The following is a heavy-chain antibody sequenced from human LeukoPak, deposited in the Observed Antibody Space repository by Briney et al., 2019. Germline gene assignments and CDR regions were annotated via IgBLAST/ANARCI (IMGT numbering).Heavy chain of an antibody. J-gene: IGHJ5*02. Sequence: PSETLSLTCTVSNGSMTSDSYYWAWVRQPPGKGLQWIGTIFYSGKKYYSASLKSRVTVSLDKSNKNFSLRLSSVTAADTAVYYCARLWIVATWFDAWGQGALVTVSS. CDR1: NGSMTSDSYY. V-gene: IGHV4-39*02. CDR2: IFYSGKK. D-gene: IGHD2-2*03. CDR3: ARLWIVATWFDA.